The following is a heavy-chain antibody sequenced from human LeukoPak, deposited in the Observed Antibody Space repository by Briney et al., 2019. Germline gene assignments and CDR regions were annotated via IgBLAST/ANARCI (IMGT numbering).Heavy chain of an antibody. CDR1: GYTFTSYY. V-gene: IGHV1-46*01. Sequence: ASVKVSCKASGYTFTSYYIHWVRQAPGQGLEWMGIINPSGGSTSYAQKFQGRATMTRDTSISTAYMELSRLRSDDTAVYYCARDRTYYYGSSGYNLFDYWGQGTLVTVSS. J-gene: IGHJ4*02. CDR3: ARDRTYYYGSSGYNLFDY. CDR2: INPSGGST. D-gene: IGHD3-22*01.